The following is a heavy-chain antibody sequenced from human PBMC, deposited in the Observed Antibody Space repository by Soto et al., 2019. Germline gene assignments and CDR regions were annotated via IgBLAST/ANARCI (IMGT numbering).Heavy chain of an antibody. D-gene: IGHD6-13*01. CDR2: IYYSGST. Sequence: PSETLSLTCTVSGGSISSGGYYWSWIRQHPGKGLEWIGYIYYSGSTYYNTSLKSRVTISVDTSKNQFSLKLSSVTAADTAVYYCARSHSSSWYLGCAFDIWGQGTMVTVSS. J-gene: IGHJ3*02. CDR1: GGSISSGGYY. CDR3: ARSHSSSWYLGCAFDI. V-gene: IGHV4-31*03.